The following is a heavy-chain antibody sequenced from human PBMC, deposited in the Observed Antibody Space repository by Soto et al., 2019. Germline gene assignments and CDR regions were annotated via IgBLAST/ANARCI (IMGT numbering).Heavy chain of an antibody. CDR3: AKDMTSSGSNFDY. CDR2: INPNSGSI. Sequence: ASVKVSCKASGYTFTGYYMHWVRQAPGQGLEWMGWINPNSGSIGYADSVKGRFTISRDNAKNSLYLQMNSLRAEDTALYYCAKDMTSSGSNFDYWGQGTLVTVSS. D-gene: IGHD6-19*01. CDR1: GYTFTGYY. J-gene: IGHJ4*02. V-gene: IGHV1-2*02.